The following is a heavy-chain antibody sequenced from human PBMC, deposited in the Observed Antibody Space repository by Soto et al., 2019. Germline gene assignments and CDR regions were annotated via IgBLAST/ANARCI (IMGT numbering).Heavy chain of an antibody. V-gene: IGHV3-53*01. J-gene: IGHJ4*02. CDR2: IYSGGST. D-gene: IGHD6-13*01. CDR3: ASLPGIAAAGTRDLYY. Sequence: EVQLVESGGGLIQPGGSLRLSCAASGFTVSSNYMSWVRQAPGKGLEWVSVIYSGGSTYYADSVKGRFTISRDNSKNTLYLQMNSLRAEDTAVYYCASLPGIAAAGTRDLYYWGQGTLVTVSS. CDR1: GFTVSSNY.